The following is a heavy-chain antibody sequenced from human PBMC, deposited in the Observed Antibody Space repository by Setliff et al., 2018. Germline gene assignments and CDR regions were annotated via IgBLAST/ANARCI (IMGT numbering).Heavy chain of an antibody. CDR3: ARDRISRYYDSGAHAFDI. CDR1: GFTFSDYW. D-gene: IGHD3-22*01. J-gene: IGHJ3*02. V-gene: IGHV3-7*03. Sequence: GGSLRLSCVASGFTFSDYWMSWVRQAPGKGLEWVANIKGDGSEKFYLDSVKGRFTISRDNAKNSLYLQMNSLRAEDTAVYYCARDRISRYYDSGAHAFDIWGQGTMVTVSS. CDR2: IKGDGSEK.